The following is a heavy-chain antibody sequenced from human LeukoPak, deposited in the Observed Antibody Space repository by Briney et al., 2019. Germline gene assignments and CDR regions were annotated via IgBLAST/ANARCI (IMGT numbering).Heavy chain of an antibody. CDR2: INPNSGGT. Sequence: GASVKVSCKTSGYSFTSYNLHWVRQAPGQGLEWMGWINPNSGGTNYAQKFQGRVTMTRDTSISTAYMELSRLRSDDTAVYYCARGVRFLEWGMGDYWGQGTLVTVSS. CDR3: ARGVRFLEWGMGDY. CDR1: GYSFTSYN. D-gene: IGHD3-3*01. V-gene: IGHV1-2*02. J-gene: IGHJ4*02.